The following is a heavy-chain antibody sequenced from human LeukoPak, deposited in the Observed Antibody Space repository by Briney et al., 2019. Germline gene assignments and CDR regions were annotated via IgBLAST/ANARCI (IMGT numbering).Heavy chain of an antibody. J-gene: IGHJ6*03. CDR3: AKGGEATVLLWFGGRENYMDV. CDR1: GITFRSYA. D-gene: IGHD3-10*01. CDR2: ISGSGGDT. Sequence: GGSLRLSCAASGITFRSYAMSWVRQAPGKGLEWVSAISGSGGDTYYADSVKGRFTISRDNSKNTLYLQMNSLRAEDTAVYYCAKGGEATVLLWFGGRENYMDVWGKGTTVTVSS. V-gene: IGHV3-23*01.